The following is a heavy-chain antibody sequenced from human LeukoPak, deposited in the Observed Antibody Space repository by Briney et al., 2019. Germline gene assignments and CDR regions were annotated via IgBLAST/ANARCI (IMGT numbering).Heavy chain of an antibody. Sequence: GGSLRLSCAASGFTFSNAWMSWVRQAPGKGLEWVGRIKSKTDGGTTDYAAPVKGRFTISRDDSKNTLYLQMNSLKTVDTAVYYCTTDSKSEAYYYDSSDAFDIWGQGTMVTVSS. CDR1: GFTFSNAW. D-gene: IGHD3-22*01. CDR3: TTDSKSEAYYYDSSDAFDI. CDR2: IKSKTDGGTT. J-gene: IGHJ3*02. V-gene: IGHV3-15*01.